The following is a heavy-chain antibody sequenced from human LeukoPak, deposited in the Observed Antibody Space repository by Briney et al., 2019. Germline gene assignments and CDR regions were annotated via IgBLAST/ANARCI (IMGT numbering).Heavy chain of an antibody. CDR3: ARDLVGVPAAICY. Sequence: GGSLRLSCAASGFTVSTNYMSWVRQAPGKGLEWVSVIYSGGSTYYADSVKGRFTISRDNSKNTLYLQMNSLRAEDTAVYHCARDLVGVPAAICYRGQGTLVTVSS. CDR2: IYSGGST. CDR1: GFTVSTNY. J-gene: IGHJ4*02. D-gene: IGHD2-2*01. V-gene: IGHV3-53*01.